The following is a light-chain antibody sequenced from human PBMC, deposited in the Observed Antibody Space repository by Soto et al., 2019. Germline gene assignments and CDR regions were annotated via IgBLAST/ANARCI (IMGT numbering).Light chain of an antibody. CDR3: QQYGDWPLT. CDR1: QSVGSN. CDR2: ASS. J-gene: IGKJ4*01. Sequence: EIVLTQSPATLSVSPGERATLSCRASQSVGSNFAWYQQKPGQAPRLLIFASSTRDTGVPDRFSGSGSGTEFTRTIISLQSEDFAVYYCQQYGDWPLTFGGGAKVEIE. V-gene: IGKV3-15*01.